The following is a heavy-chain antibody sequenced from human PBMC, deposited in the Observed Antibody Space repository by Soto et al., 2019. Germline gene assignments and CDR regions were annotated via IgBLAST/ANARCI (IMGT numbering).Heavy chain of an antibody. CDR1: VFTFSGYW. D-gene: IGHD4-17*01. CDR3: ARDAPTTGLI. Sequence: GGSLRLSCAASVFTFSGYWMHWVLQAPGKGLVWVSRINSDGSSTSYADSVKGRFTISRDNAKNTLYLQMNSLRAEDTAVYYCARDAPTTGLIWRQGTMVTVSS. V-gene: IGHV3-74*01. CDR2: INSDGSST. J-gene: IGHJ3*02.